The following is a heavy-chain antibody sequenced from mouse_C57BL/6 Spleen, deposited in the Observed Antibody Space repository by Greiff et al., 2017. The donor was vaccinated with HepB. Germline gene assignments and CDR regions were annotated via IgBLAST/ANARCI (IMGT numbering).Heavy chain of an antibody. CDR2: ISDGGSYT. CDR1: GFTFSSYA. CDR3: ARDLDSSGQAWFAY. Sequence: EVKLMESGGGLVKPGGSLKLSCAASGFTFSSYAMSWVRQTPEKRLEWVATISDGGSYTYYPDNVKCRFTISRDNAKNNLYLQMSHLKSEDTAMYYCARDLDSSGQAWFAYWGQGTLVTVSA. V-gene: IGHV5-4*01. D-gene: IGHD3-2*02. J-gene: IGHJ3*01.